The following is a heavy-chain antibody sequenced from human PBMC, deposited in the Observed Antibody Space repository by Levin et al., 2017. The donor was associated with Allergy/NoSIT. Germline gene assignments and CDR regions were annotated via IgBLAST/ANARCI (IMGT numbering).Heavy chain of an antibody. CDR3: ARMNGQTAGVNWFDP. D-gene: IGHD6-13*01. CDR2: MNPDSGNT. J-gene: IGHJ5*02. CDR1: GYTFTSYD. V-gene: IGHV1-8*01. Sequence: GESLKISCKASGYTFTSYDINWVRQASGQGLEWMGWMNPDSGNTGYAQKFQGRVTMTRDTSISTAYMELSSLGSDDTAVYYCARMNGQTAGVNWFDPWGQGTLVTVSS.